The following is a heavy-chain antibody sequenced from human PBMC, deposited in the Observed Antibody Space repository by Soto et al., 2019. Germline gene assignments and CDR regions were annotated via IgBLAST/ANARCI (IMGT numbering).Heavy chain of an antibody. D-gene: IGHD6-19*01. CDR3: ARERSLAVAAPGY. CDR1: RFTLSSYT. V-gene: IGHV3-30-3*01. Sequence: QVQLVESGGGVVQPGRSLRLSCAASRFTLSSYTMYWVRQGPGKALEWVAAISPDGSNNYYADSVKGRFTISRDNSKNTLFLQMNRLRAEDTAVYYCARERSLAVAAPGYWGQGTLVTVSS. J-gene: IGHJ4*02. CDR2: ISPDGSNN.